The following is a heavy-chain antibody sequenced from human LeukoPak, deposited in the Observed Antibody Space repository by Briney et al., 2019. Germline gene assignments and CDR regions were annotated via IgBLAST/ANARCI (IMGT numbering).Heavy chain of an antibody. CDR3: AREWGRIAVAGGPGY. CDR1: GFIFSNYG. J-gene: IGHJ4*02. CDR2: IWYDGQTK. D-gene: IGHD6-19*01. V-gene: IGHV3-33*01. Sequence: GGSLRLSCGASGFIFSNYGMHWVRRAPGKGLEWLALIWYDGQTKFYADSVKGRFTISRDNSGNTLFLHMTSLRVEDTAVYYCAREWGRIAVAGGPGYWGQGALVTVSS.